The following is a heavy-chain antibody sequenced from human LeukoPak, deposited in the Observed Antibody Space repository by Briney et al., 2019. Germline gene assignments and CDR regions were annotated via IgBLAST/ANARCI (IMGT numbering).Heavy chain of an antibody. Sequence: GESLKISCKGSGYSFTSYWIGWVRQMPGKGLEWMGIIYPGDSDTRYSPSFQGQVTISADKSISTAYLQWSSLKASDTAMYYCARRIRGYSGYDGSDGMDVWGQGTTVTVSS. CDR2: IYPGDSDT. J-gene: IGHJ6*02. CDR3: ARRIRGYSGYDGSDGMDV. D-gene: IGHD5-12*01. CDR1: GYSFTSYW. V-gene: IGHV5-51*01.